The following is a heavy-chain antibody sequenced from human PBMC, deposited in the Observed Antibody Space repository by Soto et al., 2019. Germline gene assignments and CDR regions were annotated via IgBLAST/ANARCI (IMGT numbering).Heavy chain of an antibody. Sequence: QVQLQESGPGLVKPSETLSLTCTVSGGSISNNYWIWIRQAPGKGLEWIGYIYYSGTTNYNPSLKSRVTISIDTSKNQFSLKLTSVTAADTAVYYCARGRAYYGNLFDDWGQGTLVTVSS. CDR1: GGSISNNY. CDR3: ARGRAYYGNLFDD. J-gene: IGHJ4*02. D-gene: IGHD2-21*01. V-gene: IGHV4-59*01. CDR2: IYYSGTT.